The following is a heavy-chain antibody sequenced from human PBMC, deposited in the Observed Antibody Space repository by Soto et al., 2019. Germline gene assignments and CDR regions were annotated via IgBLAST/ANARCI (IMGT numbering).Heavy chain of an antibody. D-gene: IGHD4-17*01. CDR2: INPSGGST. CDR1: GYTFTSYY. V-gene: IGHV1-46*03. Sequence: GASVKVSCKASGYTFTSYYMHWVRQAPGQGLEWMGIINPSGGSTSYAQKFQGRATMTRDTSTSTVYMELSSLRSEDTAVYYCASETTVTRDAFDIWGQGTMVTVSS. CDR3: ASETTVTRDAFDI. J-gene: IGHJ3*02.